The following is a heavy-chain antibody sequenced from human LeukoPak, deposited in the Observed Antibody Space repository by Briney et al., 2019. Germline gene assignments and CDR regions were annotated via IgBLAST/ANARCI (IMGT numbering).Heavy chain of an antibody. CDR3: ARRQSGRYDFWSGYQDADAFDI. D-gene: IGHD3-3*01. Sequence: SETLSLTCTVSGGSISSSSYYWGWIRQPPGKGLEWIGGIYYSGSTYYNPSLKSRVTISVDTSKKQFSLKLSSVTAADTAVYYCARRQSGRYDFWSGYQDADAFDIWGQGTMVTVSS. CDR2: IYYSGST. J-gene: IGHJ3*02. CDR1: GGSISSSSYY. V-gene: IGHV4-39*01.